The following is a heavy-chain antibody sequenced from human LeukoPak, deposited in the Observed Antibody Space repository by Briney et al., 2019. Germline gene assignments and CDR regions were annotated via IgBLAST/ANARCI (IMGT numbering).Heavy chain of an antibody. J-gene: IGHJ3*02. CDR2: ISSSSSTI. D-gene: IGHD3-22*01. CDR1: GFTFSSYS. V-gene: IGHV3-48*01. CDR3: ARDALYYYDSNYAFDI. Sequence: GALRLSCAASGFTFSSYSMNWVRQAPGKGLEWVSYISSSSSTIYYADSVKGRFTISRDNAKNSLYLQMNSLRAEDTAVYYCARDALYYYDSNYAFDIWGQGTMVTVSS.